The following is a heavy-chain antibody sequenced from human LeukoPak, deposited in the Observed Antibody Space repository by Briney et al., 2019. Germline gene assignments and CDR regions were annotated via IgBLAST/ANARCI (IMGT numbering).Heavy chain of an antibody. J-gene: IGHJ4*02. Sequence: PGGSLRLSCAASGFTFSSYNMDWVRQAPGKGLEWVAFIDSSSRYIYHADSVQARFTISTDNANTSVFLQMHSLRAEDTAVYYCARVGGHCTSTSCPPPDYWGQGTLVTVSS. CDR2: IDSSSRYI. CDR3: ARVGGHCTSTSCPPPDY. CDR1: GFTFSSYN. V-gene: IGHV3-21*01. D-gene: IGHD2-2*01.